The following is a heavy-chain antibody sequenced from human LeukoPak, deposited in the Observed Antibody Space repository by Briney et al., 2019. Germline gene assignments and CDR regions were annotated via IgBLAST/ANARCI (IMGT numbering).Heavy chain of an antibody. J-gene: IGHJ3*01. D-gene: IGHD1-26*01. CDR1: GFPFSIFG. CDR3: ARDGSTYTINFYQALDV. CDR2: VWHDDNQK. Sequence: GRSLRLSCAASGFPFSIFGMHWVRRAPGKGLEWVAVVWHDDNQKYYADSVKGRFTISKDNSKNTVYLQMNSLRAEDTATYYCARDGSTYTINFYQALDVWGQGTMVTVSS. V-gene: IGHV3-33*01.